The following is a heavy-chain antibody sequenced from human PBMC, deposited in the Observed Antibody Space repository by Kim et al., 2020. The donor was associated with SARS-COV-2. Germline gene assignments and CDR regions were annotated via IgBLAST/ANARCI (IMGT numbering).Heavy chain of an antibody. CDR1: GFTFSTSW. CDR2: MKGDGSTT. CDR3: ASHDGGSLGVN. J-gene: IGHJ4*02. D-gene: IGHD2-15*01. V-gene: IGHV3-74*03. Sequence: GGSLRLSCAASGFTFSTSWMHWVRQPPGKGLGWVSGMKGDGSTTTYADSVKGRFTISRDNGKNTLYLQMNSLGTEDTAVYYCASHDGGSLGVNWGQGILVTVSS.